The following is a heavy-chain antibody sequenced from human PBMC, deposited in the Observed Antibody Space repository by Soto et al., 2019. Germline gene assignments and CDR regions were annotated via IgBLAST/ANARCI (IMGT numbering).Heavy chain of an antibody. V-gene: IGHV3-43*01. CDR1: GFTFDDYT. CDR3: AKGPTYYDFWSGYFDY. CDR2: ISWDGGST. J-gene: IGHJ4*02. Sequence: GGSLRLSCAASGFTFDDYTMHWVRQAPGKGLEWVSLISWDGGSTYYADSVKGRFTISRDNSKNSLYLQMNSLRTEDTALYYCAKGPTYYDFWSGYFDYWGQGTLVTVSS. D-gene: IGHD3-3*01.